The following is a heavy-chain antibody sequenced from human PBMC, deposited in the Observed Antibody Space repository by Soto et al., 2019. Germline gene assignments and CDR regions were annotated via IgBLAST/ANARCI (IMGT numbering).Heavy chain of an antibody. V-gene: IGHV3-30-3*01. Sequence: QVQLVESGGGVVQPGRSLRVSCAASGFTFSHYAMHWVRQAPGKGLEWVAVVSYDGTKQFYADSVKGRFTISRDSSKSTLYLQMNNLRDEDTAVYYCASDRVYYYDSSGYYNFDFWGQGTLVTVSS. CDR1: GFTFSHYA. CDR2: VSYDGTKQ. D-gene: IGHD3-22*01. CDR3: ASDRVYYYDSSGYYNFDF. J-gene: IGHJ4*02.